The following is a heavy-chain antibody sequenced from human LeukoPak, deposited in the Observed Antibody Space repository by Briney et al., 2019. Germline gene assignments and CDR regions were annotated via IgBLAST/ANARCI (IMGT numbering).Heavy chain of an antibody. Sequence: PGGSLRLSCAASGFTFSDYALSWFRQAPGKGLEWVSIINNSGGSTYYADSVKGRFTISRDLSKNTLYLRMNSLRAEDTALYYCARKYNGTNPFDYWGQGTLVTVSS. CDR3: ARKYNGTNPFDY. CDR1: GFTFSDYA. V-gene: IGHV3-23*01. D-gene: IGHD1-26*01. CDR2: INNSGGST. J-gene: IGHJ4*02.